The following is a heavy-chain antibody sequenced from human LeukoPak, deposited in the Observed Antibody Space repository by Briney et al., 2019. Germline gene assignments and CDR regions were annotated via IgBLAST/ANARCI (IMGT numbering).Heavy chain of an antibody. Sequence: GGSLRLSCAASGLFVSDNYMNWVRQAQGKGLEWVSLIYSGGETHYADSVKGRFTISRDNSKNTLFLQMDSLRAEDTAVYYCARRGAPCTRFYNGMDVWGQGTTVTVSS. J-gene: IGHJ6*02. D-gene: IGHD2-8*01. CDR3: ARRGAPCTRFYNGMDV. CDR2: IYSGGET. V-gene: IGHV3-66*01. CDR1: GLFVSDNY.